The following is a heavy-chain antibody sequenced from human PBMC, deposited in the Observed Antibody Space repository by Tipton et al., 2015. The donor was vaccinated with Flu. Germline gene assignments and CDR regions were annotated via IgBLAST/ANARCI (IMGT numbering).Heavy chain of an antibody. CDR3: SRRDYSNNVSDPESWFDP. V-gene: IGHV4-38-2*02. Sequence: TLSLTCIVSGASISSDYYWAWIRQPPGKGLEWFGNIFHTGSTYYNPSLQSRVVISVNKSKNQFSLKEISLTAADTALDYCSRRDYSNNVSDPESWFDPWGQGTLVTVSS. D-gene: IGHD4-11*01. CDR1: GASISSDYY. CDR2: IFHTGST. J-gene: IGHJ5*02.